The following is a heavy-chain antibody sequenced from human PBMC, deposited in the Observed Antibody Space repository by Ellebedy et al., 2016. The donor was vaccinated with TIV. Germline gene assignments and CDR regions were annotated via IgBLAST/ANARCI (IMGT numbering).Heavy chain of an antibody. CDR2: IRQEGDEI. CDR1: GFNFRSYW. V-gene: IGHV3-7*01. D-gene: IGHD4-17*01. J-gene: IGHJ5*02. Sequence: GESLKISCAASGFNFRSYWMTWVRQAPGKGLEWVAKIRQEGDEIYYVESVKGRFTISRDNAKNSLFLQMNRLRVEYTAVYYCARRASYGDYAVQVNPWFDPWGQGTLVTVSS. CDR3: ARRASYGDYAVQVNPWFDP.